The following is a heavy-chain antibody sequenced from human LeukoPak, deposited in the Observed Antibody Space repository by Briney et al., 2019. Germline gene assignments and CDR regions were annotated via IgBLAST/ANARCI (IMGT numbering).Heavy chain of an antibody. V-gene: IGHV4-30-2*01. CDR1: GASISSGDYS. Sequence: SQTLSLTCAVSGASISSGDYSWSWIRQPPGKGLEWIGYIYHSGSTTHNPSLKSRLTISLDRSKNQISLKLNSVTAADTAVYYCAADYTSRSYRFDHWGQGTLVTVSS. CDR3: AADYTSRSYRFDH. CDR2: IYHSGST. D-gene: IGHD3-10*01. J-gene: IGHJ4*02.